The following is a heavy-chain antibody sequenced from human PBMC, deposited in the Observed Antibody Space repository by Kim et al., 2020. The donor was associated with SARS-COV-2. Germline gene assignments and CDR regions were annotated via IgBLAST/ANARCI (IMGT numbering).Heavy chain of an antibody. V-gene: IGHV3-43*02. Sequence: GGSLRLSCAASGFTFDDYAMHWVRQAPGKGLEWVSLISGDGGSTYYADSVKGRFTISRDNSKNSLYLQMNSLRTEDTALYYCANDAADHAFDIWGQGTMVTVSS. CDR3: ANDAADHAFDI. J-gene: IGHJ3*02. D-gene: IGHD6-25*01. CDR2: ISGDGGST. CDR1: GFTFDDYA.